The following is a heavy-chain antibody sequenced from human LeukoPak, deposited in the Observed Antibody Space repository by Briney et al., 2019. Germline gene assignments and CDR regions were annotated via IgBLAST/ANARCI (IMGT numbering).Heavy chain of an antibody. D-gene: IGHD6-13*01. J-gene: IGHJ5*02. V-gene: IGHV3-21*01. CDR2: ISSSSSYI. CDR1: GFTFSSYS. CDR3: AREGRAYRYSSSWYPTPSWFDP. Sequence: GGSLRLSCAASGFTFSSYSMNWVRQAPGKGLEWVSSISSSSSYIYYADSVKGRFTISRDNAKNSLYLRMNSLRAEDTAVYYCAREGRAYRYSSSWYPTPSWFDPWGQGTLVTVSS.